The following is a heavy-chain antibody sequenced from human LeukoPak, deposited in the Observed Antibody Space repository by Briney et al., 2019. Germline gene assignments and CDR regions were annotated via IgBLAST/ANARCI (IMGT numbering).Heavy chain of an antibody. CDR3: AREVLRDTAMVPDY. CDR2: IYYSGST. J-gene: IGHJ4*02. Sequence: SETLSLTCTVSGGSISSYYWSWIRQPPGKGLEWIGYIYYSGSTNYNPSLKSRVTMSVDTSKNQFSLKLSSVTAADTAVYYCAREVLRDTAMVPDYWGQGTLVTVSS. V-gene: IGHV4-59*12. CDR1: GGSISSYY. D-gene: IGHD5-18*01.